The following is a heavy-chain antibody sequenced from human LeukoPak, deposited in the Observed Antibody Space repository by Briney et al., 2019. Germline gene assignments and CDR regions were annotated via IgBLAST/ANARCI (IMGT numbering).Heavy chain of an antibody. CDR2: IYSGGST. D-gene: IGHD3-22*01. CDR1: GFTVSSNY. CDR3: AIYDSSGYYNY. Sequence: GGSLRLSCAASGFTVSSNYMSWVRQAPGKGLEWVSVIYSGGSTYYADSVKGRFTISRDNSKNTLYLQMNSLRAEDTAVYYCAIYDSSGYYNYWGQGTLVTVSS. V-gene: IGHV3-53*01. J-gene: IGHJ4*02.